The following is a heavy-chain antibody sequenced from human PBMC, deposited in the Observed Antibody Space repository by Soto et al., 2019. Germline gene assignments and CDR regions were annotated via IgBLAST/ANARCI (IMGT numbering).Heavy chain of an antibody. CDR1: GFTFSGYA. V-gene: IGHV3-30-3*01. CDR2: ISYDGSNK. CDR3: ARGGAGYYYYGMDV. D-gene: IGHD6-13*01. Sequence: QVQLVESGGGVVQPGRSVRLSCAASGFTFSGYAMHWVRQAPGKGLEWVAAISYDGSNKYYADSVKGRFIISRDNSKNTLYLQMNSLRPEDTAVYYCARGGAGYYYYGMDVWGQGTTVTVSS. J-gene: IGHJ6*02.